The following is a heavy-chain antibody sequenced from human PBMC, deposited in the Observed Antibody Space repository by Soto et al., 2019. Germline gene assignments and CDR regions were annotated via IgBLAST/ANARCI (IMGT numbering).Heavy chain of an antibody. J-gene: IGHJ6*02. Sequence: ASVKVSCKASGGTFSSYAISWVRQAPGQGLEWMGGIIPIFGTANYAQKFQGRVTITADESTSTAYMELSSLRSEDTAVYYCARAFIAARPKTDGYYYYGMDVWGQGTTVTVSS. CDR1: GGTFSSYA. CDR3: ARAFIAARPKTDGYYYYGMDV. CDR2: IIPIFGTA. V-gene: IGHV1-69*13. D-gene: IGHD6-6*01.